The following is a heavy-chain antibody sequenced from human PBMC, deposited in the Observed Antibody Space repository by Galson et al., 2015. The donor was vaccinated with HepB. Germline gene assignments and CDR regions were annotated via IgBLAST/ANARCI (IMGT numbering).Heavy chain of an antibody. V-gene: IGHV3-30*04. CDR2: ISYDGSSK. CDR1: GFPFSNYA. D-gene: IGHD6-19*01. Sequence: SLRLSCAASGFPFSNYAMHWVRQAPGKGLEWVAIISYDGSSKYYADSVKGRFTISRDNSKNTLYLQMNSLRAEDTAVYYCARSDGSGWFFPSDYWGQGTLVIVSS. CDR3: ARSDGSGWFFPSDY. J-gene: IGHJ4*02.